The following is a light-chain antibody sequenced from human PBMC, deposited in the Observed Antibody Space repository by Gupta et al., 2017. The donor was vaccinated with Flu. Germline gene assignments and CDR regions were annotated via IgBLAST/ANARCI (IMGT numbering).Light chain of an antibody. Sequence: SVTNSCTGTSSGVGGYNYVSWYQQHPGNAPKLMIYDVSKRPSGVPDRFSGSKSGNTASLTISGLQAEDEADYYCSSYAGSYPRFGGGTKLTVL. V-gene: IGLV2-11*01. CDR1: SSGVGGYNY. CDR2: DVS. CDR3: SSYAGSYPR. J-gene: IGLJ3*02.